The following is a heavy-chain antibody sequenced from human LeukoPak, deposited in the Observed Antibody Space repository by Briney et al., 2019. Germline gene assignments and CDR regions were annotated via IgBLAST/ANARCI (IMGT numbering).Heavy chain of an antibody. CDR3: ARDSPYSPHDS. V-gene: IGHV4-34*01. D-gene: IGHD4-11*01. CDR2: INRYGSA. CDR1: GGSFNTFY. Sequence: KPRETLSLTCAVYGGSFNTFYWSWIRQPPGKGLEWIGQINRYGSANYNPSLKSRVAISLDTSKNQFSLKVTSVTAADTAIYYCARDSPYSPHDSWGQGTLVTVSS. J-gene: IGHJ4*02.